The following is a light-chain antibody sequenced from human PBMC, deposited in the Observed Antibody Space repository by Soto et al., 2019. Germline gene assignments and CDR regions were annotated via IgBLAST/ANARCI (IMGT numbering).Light chain of an antibody. V-gene: IGKV1-5*03. CDR3: QQSYSTPPIT. CDR2: KAS. CDR1: QSISSC. Sequence: DIEMTQSPSTLSASLGDRVTITCRASQSISSCLAWYQQKPGKAPKLLIYKASSLESGVPSRFSGSGSGTDFTLTISSLQHEDFANYYCQQSYSTPPITFGQGTRLEIK. J-gene: IGKJ5*01.